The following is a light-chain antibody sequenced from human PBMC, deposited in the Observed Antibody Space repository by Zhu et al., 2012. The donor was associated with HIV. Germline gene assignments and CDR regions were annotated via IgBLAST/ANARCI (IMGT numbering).Light chain of an antibody. J-gene: IGKJ2*01. CDR3: HQYGDSPPFT. CDR1: QSIGSY. CDR2: DAS. V-gene: IGKV3-11*01. Sequence: IVLTQSPPTLSLSPGERATLSCRASQSIGSYLAWYQQKPGQAPRLLMYDASNTAPGISARFSGSGSGTDFTLSISRLEPEDFAAYYCHQYGDSPPFTFGQGTKLEIK.